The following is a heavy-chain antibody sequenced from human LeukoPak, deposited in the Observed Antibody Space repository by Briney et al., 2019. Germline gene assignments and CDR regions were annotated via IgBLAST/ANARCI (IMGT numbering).Heavy chain of an antibody. Sequence: PGGSLRLSCAASGFTFSSYAMGWVRQAPGKGLECVSAITASGDNTYYADSVKGRLTISRDNSKNTLYLQMNSLRAEDTAVYYCAKGNGYSYGRYYFHYWGQGTLVTVSS. CDR2: ITASGDNT. V-gene: IGHV3-23*01. D-gene: IGHD5-18*01. CDR1: GFTFSSYA. CDR3: AKGNGYSYGRYYFHY. J-gene: IGHJ4*02.